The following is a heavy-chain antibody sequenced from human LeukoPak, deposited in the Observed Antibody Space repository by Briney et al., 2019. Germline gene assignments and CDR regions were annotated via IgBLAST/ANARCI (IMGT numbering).Heavy chain of an antibody. CDR1: GFTFDDYD. J-gene: IGHJ3*02. V-gene: IGHV3-20*04. D-gene: IGHD6-19*01. Sequence: PGGSLRLSCAASGFTFDDYDMCWVRQAPGKGLERVSGINWNGGSTGYADSVKGRFTISRDNARNSLYLQMNSLRAEDTALYYCARIAMAGIGDGFDIWGQGTMVTVSS. CDR2: INWNGGST. CDR3: ARIAMAGIGDGFDI.